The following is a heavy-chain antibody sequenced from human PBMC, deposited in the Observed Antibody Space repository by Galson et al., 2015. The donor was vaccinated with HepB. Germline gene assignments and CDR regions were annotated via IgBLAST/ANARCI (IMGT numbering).Heavy chain of an antibody. J-gene: IGHJ3*02. CDR2: IDPSNSNT. Sequence: QSGAEVKKSGESLRISCKGSGYSFTSYWISWVRQMPGKGLEWMGRIDPSNSNTNYSPSFQGHVTISADKSISTAYLQWSSLKASDTAMYYCARLRGGSHTANDAFDIWGQGTMVTVSS. CDR1: GYSFTSYW. D-gene: IGHD1-26*01. V-gene: IGHV5-10-1*01. CDR3: ARLRGGSHTANDAFDI.